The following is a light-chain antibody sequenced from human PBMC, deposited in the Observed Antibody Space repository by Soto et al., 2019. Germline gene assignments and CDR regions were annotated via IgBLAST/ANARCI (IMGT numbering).Light chain of an antibody. J-gene: IGKJ4*01. CDR2: AAS. CDR3: QQANSFPLT. V-gene: IGKV1-12*01. Sequence: DIQMTQSPSTLSASVGDRVTITCRASQSISSWLAWYQQKPGKAPELLIFAASSLQSGVPSRFSGSGSGTDFTLTISSLQPEDFATYYCQQANSFPLTFGGGTKVDIK. CDR1: QSISSW.